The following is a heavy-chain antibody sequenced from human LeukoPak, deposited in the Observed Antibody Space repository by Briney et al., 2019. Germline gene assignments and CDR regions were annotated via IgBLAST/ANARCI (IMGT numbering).Heavy chain of an antibody. CDR1: GFPFSSYA. CDR2: ISDSGGST. J-gene: IGHJ4*02. V-gene: IGHV3-64D*09. Sequence: GGSLRLSCSASGFPFSSYAMHWVRQAPGKGLEYVSAISDSGGSTYYADSVKGRFTIARDNSKNTLYLQMSSLRAEDTAVYYCVKDAGGVIVIPYYFDYWGQGTLVTVSS. CDR3: VKDAGGVIVIPYYFDY. D-gene: IGHD3-16*02.